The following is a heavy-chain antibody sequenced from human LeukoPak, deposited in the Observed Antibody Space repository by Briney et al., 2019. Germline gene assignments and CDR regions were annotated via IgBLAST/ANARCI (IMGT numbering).Heavy chain of an antibody. D-gene: IGHD5-18*01. V-gene: IGHV1-18*04. J-gene: IGHJ4*02. CDR3: ARGNGHTAMVLPGDY. Sequence: ASVKVSCKASGYTFTSYGISRVRQAPGQGLEWMGWISAYNGNTNYAQKLQGRVTMTTDTSTSTAYMELRSLRSDDTAVYYCARGNGHTAMVLPGDYWGQGTLVTVSS. CDR1: GYTFTSYG. CDR2: ISAYNGNT.